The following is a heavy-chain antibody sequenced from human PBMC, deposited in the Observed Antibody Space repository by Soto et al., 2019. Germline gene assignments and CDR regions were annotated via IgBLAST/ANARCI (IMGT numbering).Heavy chain of an antibody. CDR1: GFTFTSSA. CDR2: IVVGSGNT. V-gene: IGHV1-58*01. CDR3: AAAPLKYYYDSSGYP. D-gene: IGHD3-22*01. Sequence: VKVSCXASGFTFTSSAVQWVRQARGQRLEWIGWIVVGSGNTNYAQKFQERVTITRDMSTSTAYMELSSLRSEDTAVYYCAAAPLKYYYDSSGYPWGQGTLVTVSS. J-gene: IGHJ5*02.